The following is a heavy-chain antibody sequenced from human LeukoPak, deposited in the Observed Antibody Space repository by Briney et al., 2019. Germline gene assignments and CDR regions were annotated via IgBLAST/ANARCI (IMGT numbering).Heavy chain of an antibody. CDR2: IYYSGST. D-gene: IGHD5-24*01. V-gene: IGHV4-39*01. CDR1: GGSISSSSYY. CDR3: ARLRGRWLQPFDY. Sequence: SETLSLTCTVSGGSISSSSYYWGWIRQPPGKGLEWIGSIYYSGSTYYNPSLKSRVTISVHTSKNQFSLKLSSVTAADTAVYYCARLRGRWLQPFDYWGQGTLVTVSS. J-gene: IGHJ4*02.